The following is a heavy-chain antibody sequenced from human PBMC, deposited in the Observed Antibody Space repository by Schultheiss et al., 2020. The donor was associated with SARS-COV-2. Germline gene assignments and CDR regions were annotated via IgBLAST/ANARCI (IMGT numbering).Heavy chain of an antibody. V-gene: IGHV1-2*02. J-gene: IGHJ4*02. CDR3: ARDWMGGYNY. CDR1: GYTFSDYY. CDR2: INLNSGAT. Sequence: GGSLRLSCQASGYTFSDYYMHWVRQAPGQGLEWMGWINLNSGATSSAQKFQGRLVMTRDTSINTAYMELTRLRSDDTAVYYCARDWMGGYNYWGQGTLVTVSS. D-gene: IGHD5-18*01.